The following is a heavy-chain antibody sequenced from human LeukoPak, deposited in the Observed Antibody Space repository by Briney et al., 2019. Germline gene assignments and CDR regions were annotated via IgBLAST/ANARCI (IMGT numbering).Heavy chain of an antibody. CDR1: GFTFSSYG. CDR2: IWYDGSNE. V-gene: IGHV3-33*01. D-gene: IGHD3-22*01. J-gene: IGHJ4*02. Sequence: GRSLRLSCVASGFTFSSYGMHWVRQAAGKGLEWVAVIWYDGSNENYADSVKGRFTISRDNSKNTLYLQMNSRRAEDTAVYYCARALASSGYYSFLDYWGQGTLVTVSS. CDR3: ARALASSGYYSFLDY.